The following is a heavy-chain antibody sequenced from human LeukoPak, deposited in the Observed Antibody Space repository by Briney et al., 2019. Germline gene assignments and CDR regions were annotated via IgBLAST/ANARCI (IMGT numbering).Heavy chain of an antibody. CDR1: GYSFTAFY. D-gene: IGHD4-11*01. Sequence: ASVKVSCKTSGYSFTAFYMHWVRQAPGQGLEWMGWIKPDTGGTHYAQKFQGRVAMTRDTSISTAFMELDGLRSDDTAVYYCASVTYSDYNDFDFWGQGTLVTVSS. V-gene: IGHV1-2*02. CDR2: IKPDTGGT. J-gene: IGHJ4*02. CDR3: ASVTYSDYNDFDF.